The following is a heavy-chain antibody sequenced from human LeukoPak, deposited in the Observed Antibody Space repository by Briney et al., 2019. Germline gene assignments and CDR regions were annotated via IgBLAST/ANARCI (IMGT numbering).Heavy chain of an antibody. J-gene: IGHJ4*02. V-gene: IGHV3-43D*03. CDR3: AKDSQVAAAGHFDY. CDR2: ISWDGGST. D-gene: IGHD6-13*01. Sequence: PGGSLRLSCAASGFTFDDYAMHWVRQAPGKGLEWVSLISWDGGSTYYADSVKGRFTISRDNSKNSLYLQMNSLRAEDTALYYCAKDSQVAAAGHFDYWGQGTQVTVSS. CDR1: GFTFDDYA.